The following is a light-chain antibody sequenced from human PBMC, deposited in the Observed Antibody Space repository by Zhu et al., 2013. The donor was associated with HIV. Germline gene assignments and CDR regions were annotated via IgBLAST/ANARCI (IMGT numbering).Light chain of an antibody. CDR3: CSYAGGNWV. V-gene: IGLV2-23*01. J-gene: IGLJ3*02. CDR1: SSDVGSYNL. Sequence: QSALTQPASVSGSPGQSITISCTGTSSDVGSYNLVSWYQQHPGKAPKLMIYEGSKRPSGVSNRFSGSKSGNTASLTISGLQAEDEADYCCCSYAGGNWVFGGGTKLTVL. CDR2: EGS.